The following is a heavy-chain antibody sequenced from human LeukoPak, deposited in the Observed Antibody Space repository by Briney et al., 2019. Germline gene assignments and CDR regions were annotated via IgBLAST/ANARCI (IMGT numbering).Heavy chain of an antibody. CDR2: IYPGDSDT. D-gene: IGHD6-13*01. Sequence: GESLKISCKGSGYSFTSYWIGWVRQMPGKGLEWMGIIYPGDSDTRYSPSFQGQVTISADKSISTSYLQWSSPKASDTAMYYCARRGSSSWLRRNDAFDIWGQGTMVTVSS. V-gene: IGHV5-51*01. J-gene: IGHJ3*02. CDR3: ARRGSSSWLRRNDAFDI. CDR1: GYSFTSYW.